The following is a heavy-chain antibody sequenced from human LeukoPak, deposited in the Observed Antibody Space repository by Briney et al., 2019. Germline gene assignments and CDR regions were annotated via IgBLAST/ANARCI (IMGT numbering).Heavy chain of an antibody. CDR2: ISYDGSNK. V-gene: IGHV3-30*04. CDR1: GFTFSSYA. J-gene: IGHJ5*02. D-gene: IGHD2-2*01. Sequence: GASLRLSCAASGFTFSSYAMSWVRQAPGKGLEWVAVISYDGSNKYYADSVKGRFTISRDNSKNTLYLQMNSLRAEDTALYYCARDLGYCSSTSCANNWFDPWGQETLVTVSS. CDR3: ARDLGYCSSTSCANNWFDP.